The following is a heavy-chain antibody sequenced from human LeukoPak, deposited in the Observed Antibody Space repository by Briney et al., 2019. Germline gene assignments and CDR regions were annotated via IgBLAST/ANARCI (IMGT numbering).Heavy chain of an antibody. Sequence: SETLSLTCAVYGGSFSGYYWSWIRQPPGKGLEWIGSIYYSGSTYYNPSLKSRVTISVDTSKNQFSLKLSSVTAADTAVYYCARRRSLSSWYLDYFDYWGQGTLVTVSS. D-gene: IGHD6-13*01. J-gene: IGHJ4*02. CDR1: GGSFSGYY. CDR3: ARRRSLSSWYLDYFDY. CDR2: IYYSGST. V-gene: IGHV4-34*01.